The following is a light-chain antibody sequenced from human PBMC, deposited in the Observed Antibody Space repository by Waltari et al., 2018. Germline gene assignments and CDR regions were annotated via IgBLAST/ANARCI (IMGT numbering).Light chain of an antibody. Sequence: QSALTQPASVSGSPGQSVTISCTGTSNDIGGSNYVSWYQQRPGKAPKLIIYDVNYRPSGVSGRFSGSKSGNTASLTISGLQAEDETDYYCSSFTRTVLFGGGTKLTVL. V-gene: IGLV2-14*01. CDR1: SNDIGGSNY. J-gene: IGLJ2*01. CDR3: SSFTRTVL. CDR2: DVN.